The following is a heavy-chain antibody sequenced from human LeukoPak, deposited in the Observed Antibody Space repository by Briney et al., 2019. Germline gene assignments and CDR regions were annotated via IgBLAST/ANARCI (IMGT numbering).Heavy chain of an antibody. CDR1: GFTFSSYA. Sequence: GGSLRLSCAASGFTFSSYAMSWVRQAPGKGLEWVSYISGSSNIIYHANSVKGRFTISRDNAKNSLFLQMSGLRADDTAVYYCARDTNGDSDYWGQGTLVTVSS. V-gene: IGHV3-48*01. CDR2: ISGSSNII. CDR3: ARDTNGDSDY. J-gene: IGHJ4*02. D-gene: IGHD4-17*01.